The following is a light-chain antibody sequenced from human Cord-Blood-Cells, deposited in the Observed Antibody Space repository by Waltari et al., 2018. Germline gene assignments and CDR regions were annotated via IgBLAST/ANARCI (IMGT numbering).Light chain of an antibody. Sequence: QSVLTQPPSASGTPGQRVTISCSGSSSNIGSNYVYWYQQLPGTAPKLLIYRNNQRPSGGPARFSGAKSGTSASLAIGGVRYEDEADYYCAAWDDSLSGPVFGGGTKLTVL. CDR2: RNN. CDR1: SSNIGSNY. V-gene: IGLV1-47*01. J-gene: IGLJ3*02. CDR3: AAWDDSLSGPV.